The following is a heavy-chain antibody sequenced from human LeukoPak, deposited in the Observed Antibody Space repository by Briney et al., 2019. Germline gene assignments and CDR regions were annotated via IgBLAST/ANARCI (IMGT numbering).Heavy chain of an antibody. CDR3: ARADTAMVTGLNY. CDR2: IYYSGST. Sequence: RTSETLSLTCTVSGGSISSYYWSWIRQPPGKGLEWIGYIYYSGSTNYNPSLKSQVTISVDTSKNQFSLKLSSVTAADTAVYYCARADTAMVTGLNYWGQGTLVTVSS. V-gene: IGHV4-59*01. D-gene: IGHD5-18*01. CDR1: GGSISSYY. J-gene: IGHJ4*02.